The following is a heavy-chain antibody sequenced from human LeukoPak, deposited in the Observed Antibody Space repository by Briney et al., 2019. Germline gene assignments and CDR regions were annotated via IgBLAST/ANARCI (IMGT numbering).Heavy chain of an antibody. Sequence: SVKVSCKASGGTFSSYAISWVRQAPGRGLEWMGGIIPIFGTANYAQKFQGRVTITTDESTSTAYMELSSLRSEDTAVYYCARVMGSGSYYLFDYWGQGTLIAVSS. CDR2: IIPIFGTA. V-gene: IGHV1-69*05. J-gene: IGHJ4*02. CDR1: GGTFSSYA. D-gene: IGHD1-26*01. CDR3: ARVMGSGSYYLFDY.